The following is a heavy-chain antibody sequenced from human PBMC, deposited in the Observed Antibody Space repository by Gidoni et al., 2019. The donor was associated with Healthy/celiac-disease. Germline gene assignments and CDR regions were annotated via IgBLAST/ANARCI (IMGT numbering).Heavy chain of an antibody. V-gene: IGHV3-11*05. J-gene: IGHJ4*02. Sequence: QVQLVESGGGLVKPGGSLRLSCAASGFTFSAYYMRWIRQAPGKGLEWVSYISSSSSYTNYADSVKGRFTISRDNAKNSLYLQMNSLRAEDTAVYYCARGYCSGGSCYWEAYYFDYWGQGTLVTVSS. CDR2: ISSSSSYT. CDR1: GFTFSAYY. D-gene: IGHD2-15*01. CDR3: ARGYCSGGSCYWEAYYFDY.